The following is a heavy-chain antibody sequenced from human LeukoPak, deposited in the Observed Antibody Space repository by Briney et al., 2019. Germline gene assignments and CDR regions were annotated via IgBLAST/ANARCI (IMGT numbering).Heavy chain of an antibody. J-gene: IGHJ4*02. V-gene: IGHV3-23*01. D-gene: IGHD5-24*01. Sequence: GGSLRLSCAASEFTFSSYAMSWVRQAPGKGLKWVSAISSSGGSTYYTDSVKGRFTISRDISKNTLYLQMNSLRAEDTAVYYCARETPRRGETRDGYRWGQGTVSPSPQ. CDR2: ISSSGGST. CDR3: ARETPRRGETRDGYR. CDR1: EFTFSSYA.